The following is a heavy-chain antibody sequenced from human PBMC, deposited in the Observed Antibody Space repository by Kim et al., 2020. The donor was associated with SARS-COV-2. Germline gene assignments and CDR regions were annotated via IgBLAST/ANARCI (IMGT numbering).Heavy chain of an antibody. D-gene: IGHD6-19*01. V-gene: IGHV3-43*01. Sequence: ADVVKGRLTISRYNSKNSRYLQMNSLTTEDTAFYYCAKAKAVTGTTLGMDVWGQGTTVTVSS. CDR3: AKAKAVTGTTLGMDV. J-gene: IGHJ6*02.